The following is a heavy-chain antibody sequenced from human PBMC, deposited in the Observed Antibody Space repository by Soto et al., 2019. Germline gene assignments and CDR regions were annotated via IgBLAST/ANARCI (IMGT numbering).Heavy chain of an antibody. J-gene: IGHJ5*02. D-gene: IGHD6-13*01. Sequence: SETLSLTCAVYGGSFNNFFWSWIRQSPGKGLEWIGEINHTGSTNYNPSLKCRVTISVDTSKNQFSLRLSSVTAADTAVYYCASQVGVPSNWVGVAWGQGTLVTVSS. CDR1: GGSFNNFF. V-gene: IGHV4-34*01. CDR3: ASQVGVPSNWVGVA. CDR2: INHTGST.